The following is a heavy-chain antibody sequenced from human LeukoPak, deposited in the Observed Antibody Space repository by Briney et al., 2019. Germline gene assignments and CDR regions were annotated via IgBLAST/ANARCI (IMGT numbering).Heavy chain of an antibody. J-gene: IGHJ4*02. Sequence: PGGSLRLSCAASGFTFSSYSMNWVRQTPGKGLEWVALISSDGSKNIYADSVKGRFTISRDNSKNTVYLQKNSLRAEDTAVYYCVKGLVQTTMSYSVDYWGQGALVTVSS. V-gene: IGHV3-30*18. D-gene: IGHD1-1*01. CDR2: ISSDGSKN. CDR1: GFTFSSYS. CDR3: VKGLVQTTMSYSVDY.